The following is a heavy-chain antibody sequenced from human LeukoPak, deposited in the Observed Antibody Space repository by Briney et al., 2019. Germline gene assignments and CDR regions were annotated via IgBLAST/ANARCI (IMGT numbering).Heavy chain of an antibody. V-gene: IGHV3-7*01. CDR2: IKQDGSEK. CDR1: GFTFSGFW. D-gene: IGHD1-7*01. J-gene: IGHJ4*02. CDR3: ARAGSFWHYVY. Sequence: GGSLRLSCAATGFTFSGFWMSWVRQTPGKGLEWVANIKQDGSEKYYVDSVKGRFTISRDNAKNSLSLQMNSLRVEDTAVYYCARAGSFWHYVYWGQGTLVTVSS.